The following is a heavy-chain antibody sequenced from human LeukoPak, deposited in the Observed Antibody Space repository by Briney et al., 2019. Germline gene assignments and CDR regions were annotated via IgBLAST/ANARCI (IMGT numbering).Heavy chain of an antibody. CDR3: ARDPVSPEAVAGTWYFQH. V-gene: IGHV1-69*13. J-gene: IGHJ1*01. Sequence: SVKVSCKASGGTFSSYAISWVRQAPGQGLEWMGGIIPIFGTANYAQKFQGRVTITADESTSTAYMELSGLRSEDTAVYYCARDPVSPEAVAGTWYFQHWGQGTLVTVSS. CDR1: GGTFSSYA. CDR2: IIPIFGTA. D-gene: IGHD6-19*01.